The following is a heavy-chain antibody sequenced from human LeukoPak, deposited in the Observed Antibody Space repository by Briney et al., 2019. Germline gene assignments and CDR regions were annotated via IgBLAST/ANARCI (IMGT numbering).Heavy chain of an antibody. J-gene: IGHJ4*02. Sequence: PVKVSCKASGGTFSSYAISWVRQAPGQGLEWMGGIIPIFSTANYAQKFQGRVTITADKSTSTAYMELSSLRSEDTAVYYCARDQIGYNWKGGYYFDYWGQGTLVTVSS. CDR1: GGTFSSYA. CDR3: ARDQIGYNWKGGYYFDY. D-gene: IGHD1-1*01. CDR2: IIPIFSTA. V-gene: IGHV1-69*06.